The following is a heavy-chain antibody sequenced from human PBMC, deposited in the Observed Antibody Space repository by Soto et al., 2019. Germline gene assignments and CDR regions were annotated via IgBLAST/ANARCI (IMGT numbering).Heavy chain of an antibody. D-gene: IGHD1-7*01. CDR2: IYRTGST. J-gene: IGHJ4*02. CDR1: VDSFTGNTW. CDR3: ASRDPGTSVDY. Sequence: SESLSLTCAVSVDSFTGNTWWTWFRQPPGQGLEWIGEIYRTGSTNYNPSLKSRVTISLDKSENQFSLKVTSLTAADTAVYYCASRDPGTSVDYWGQGTLVTVSS. V-gene: IGHV4-4*02.